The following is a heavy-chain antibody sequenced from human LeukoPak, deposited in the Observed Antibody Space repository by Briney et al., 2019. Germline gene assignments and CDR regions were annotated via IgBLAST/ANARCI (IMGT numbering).Heavy chain of an antibody. J-gene: IGHJ3*02. CDR1: GGSIISGSYY. CDR3: ARDRDYGDDDAFDI. D-gene: IGHD4-17*01. CDR2: IYYSGST. Sequence: SETLSLTCTVSGGSIISGSYYWSWIRQPPGKGLEWIGSIYYSGSTYYNPSLKSRVTISVDTSKNQFSLKLSSVTAADTAVYYCARDRDYGDDDAFDIWGQGTMVTVSS. V-gene: IGHV4-39*07.